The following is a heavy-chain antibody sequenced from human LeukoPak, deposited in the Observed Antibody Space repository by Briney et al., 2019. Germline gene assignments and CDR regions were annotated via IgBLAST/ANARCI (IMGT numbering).Heavy chain of an antibody. CDR2: INPNSGGT. V-gene: IGHV1-2*02. Sequence: ASVKVSCKASGYTFTGYYMHWVRQAPGQGLEWMGWINPNSGGTNYAQKFQGRVTMTRDTSISTAYMELSRLRSDDTAVYYCARVGVVPVARRNWFDPWGQGTLVTVSS. CDR3: ARVGVVPVARRNWFDP. D-gene: IGHD2-2*01. CDR1: GYTFTGYY. J-gene: IGHJ5*02.